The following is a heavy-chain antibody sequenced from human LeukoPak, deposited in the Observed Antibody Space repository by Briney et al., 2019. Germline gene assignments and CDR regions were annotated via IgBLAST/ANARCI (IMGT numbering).Heavy chain of an antibody. CDR3: ARGDYYFDY. V-gene: IGHV1-69*04. Sequence: ASVKVSCKASGYTFTSYGISWVRQAPGQGLEWMGRIIPILGIANYAQKFQGRVTITADESTSTAYMELSSLRSEDTAVYYCARGDYYFDYWGQGTLVTVSS. D-gene: IGHD1-26*01. J-gene: IGHJ4*02. CDR2: IIPILGIA. CDR1: GYTFTSYG.